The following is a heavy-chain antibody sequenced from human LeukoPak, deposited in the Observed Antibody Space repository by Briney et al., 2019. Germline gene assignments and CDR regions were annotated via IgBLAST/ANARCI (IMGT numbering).Heavy chain of an antibody. CDR1: GFTFSDYY. Sequence: GGSLRLSCAASGFTFSDYYMTWIRQAPGKGLNWVSYMSSSGSNIKYADSVKGRITISRDNAKNSLYLQMNSLRAEDTAVYYCARYSYGIEDFDYWGQGTLVTVSS. CDR2: MSSSGSNI. V-gene: IGHV3-11*04. CDR3: ARYSYGIEDFDY. J-gene: IGHJ4*02. D-gene: IGHD5-18*01.